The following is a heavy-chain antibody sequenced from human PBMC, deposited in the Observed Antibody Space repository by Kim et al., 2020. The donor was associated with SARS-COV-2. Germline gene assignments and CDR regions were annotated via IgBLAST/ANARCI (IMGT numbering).Heavy chain of an antibody. CDR3: ARVSCTGTTCFPDF. D-gene: IGHD2-8*02. Sequence: YVHSMQARFTISRDDAQNALYLQMNSLRVGDTAVYYCARVSCTGTTCFPDFWGQGTLVIVSS. V-gene: IGHV3-74*01. J-gene: IGHJ4*02.